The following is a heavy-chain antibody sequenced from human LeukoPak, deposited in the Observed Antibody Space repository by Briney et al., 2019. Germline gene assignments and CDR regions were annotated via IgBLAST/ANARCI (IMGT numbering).Heavy chain of an antibody. V-gene: IGHV4-59*01. Sequence: KPSETLSLTCTVSGGSISSYYWSWIRQPPGKGLEWSLYIYYSGSTNYNPSLKSRVTISVDTSKNQFSLKLSSVTAADTAVYYCARGPVAAITHFDYWGQGTLVTVSS. CDR1: GGSISSYY. CDR2: IYYSGST. J-gene: IGHJ4*02. D-gene: IGHD5-12*01. CDR3: ARGPVAAITHFDY.